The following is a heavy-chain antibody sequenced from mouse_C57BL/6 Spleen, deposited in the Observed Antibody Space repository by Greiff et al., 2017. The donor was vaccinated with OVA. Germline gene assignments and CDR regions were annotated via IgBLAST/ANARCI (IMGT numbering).Heavy chain of an antibody. D-gene: IGHD4-1*01. CDR3: AINWDGGYAMDY. V-gene: IGHV1-64*01. J-gene: IGHJ4*01. CDR1: GYTFTSYW. Sequence: QVQLQQSGAELVKPGASVKLSCKASGYTFTSYWMHWVKQRPGQGLEWIGMIHPNSGSTNYNEKFKSKATLTVDKSSSTAYMQLSSLTSEDSAVYYCAINWDGGYAMDYWGQGTSVTVSS. CDR2: IHPNSGST.